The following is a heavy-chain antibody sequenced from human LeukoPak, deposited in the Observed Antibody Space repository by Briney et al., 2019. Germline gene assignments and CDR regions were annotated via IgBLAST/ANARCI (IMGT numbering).Heavy chain of an antibody. Sequence: GGSLRLSCAASGFTFSSYWMSCVRQAPGKGLEWVANIKQDGSEKYYVDSVKGRFTISRDNAKNSLYLQINSLRAEDTAVYYCARAWFGRVGATIYGYWGQGTLVTVSS. CDR1: GFTFSSYW. D-gene: IGHD1-26*01. CDR2: IKQDGSEK. V-gene: IGHV3-7*01. J-gene: IGHJ4*02. CDR3: ARAWFGRVGATIYGY.